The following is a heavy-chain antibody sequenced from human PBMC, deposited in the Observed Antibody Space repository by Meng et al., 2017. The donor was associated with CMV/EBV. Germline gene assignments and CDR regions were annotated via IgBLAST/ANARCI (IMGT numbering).Heavy chain of an antibody. CDR2: INSDGSST. CDR3: ARDLPYDFWSGYYRYYYYGMDV. V-gene: IGHV3-74*01. Sequence: GESLRLSCAASGFTFSSYWMHWVRQAPGKGLVWVSRINSDGSSTSYADSVKGRFTISRDNAKNTLYLQMNSLRAEDTAVYYCARDLPYDFWSGYYRYYYYGMDVWGQGTTVTVSS. CDR1: GFTFSSYW. J-gene: IGHJ6*02. D-gene: IGHD3-3*01.